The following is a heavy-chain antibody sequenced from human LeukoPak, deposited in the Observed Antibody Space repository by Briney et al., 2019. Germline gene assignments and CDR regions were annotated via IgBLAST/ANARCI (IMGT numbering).Heavy chain of an antibody. V-gene: IGHV1-3*01. CDR3: GCSTGSAMSGDSGLDY. CDR2: INAGNGNT. J-gene: IGHJ4*02. Sequence: ASVKVSCKASGYTFTSYAMHWVRQAPGQRLEWMGWINAGNGNTKYSQKFQGRVTITRDTSASTAYMELSSLRSEDTAVYYCGCSTGSAMSGDSGLDYWGQGTLVTVSS. D-gene: IGHD2-2*01. CDR1: GYTFTSYA.